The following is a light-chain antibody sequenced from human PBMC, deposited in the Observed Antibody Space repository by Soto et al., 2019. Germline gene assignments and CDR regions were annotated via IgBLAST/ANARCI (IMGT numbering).Light chain of an antibody. CDR2: DAT. CDR1: SSDVGGYDF. CDR3: CSYAGSYTLGV. J-gene: IGLJ3*02. Sequence: QSALTQPRSVSGSPGQSVTISCTGTSSDVGGYDFVSWYQQHPGKAPKLMIYDATRRPSGVPDRFSGSKSGNSASLTISGLQAEDEADYYCCSYAGSYTLGVFGGGTKVTVL. V-gene: IGLV2-11*01.